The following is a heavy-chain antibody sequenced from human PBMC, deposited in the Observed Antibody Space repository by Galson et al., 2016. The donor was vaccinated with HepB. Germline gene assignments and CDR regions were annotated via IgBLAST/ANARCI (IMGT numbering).Heavy chain of an antibody. Sequence: SLRLSCAASGFTFSSYGMHWVRQAPGKGLEWVAVIWYDGNKKYYADSVKGRFTISRHNSKNTLYLQMNSLRTEDTAVYYCVRSAYSGSYFDYWGQGTLVTVSS. D-gene: IGHD1-26*01. J-gene: IGHJ4*02. CDR3: VRSAYSGSYFDY. CDR2: IWYDGNKK. CDR1: GFTFSSYG. V-gene: IGHV3-33*01.